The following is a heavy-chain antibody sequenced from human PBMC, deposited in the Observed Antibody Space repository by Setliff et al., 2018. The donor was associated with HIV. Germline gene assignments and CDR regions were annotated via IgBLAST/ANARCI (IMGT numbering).Heavy chain of an antibody. Sequence: SETLSLTCTVSGGSISSSNYYWGWIRQPPGKGLEWIGYIHYSGATNYNPSLKSRVTISLDTSRTQFSLRLSSVTAADTAVYYCARHPPNVSVRGDAFDIWGQGTVVTVSS. J-gene: IGHJ3*02. CDR3: ARHPPNVSVRGDAFDI. CDR2: IHYSGAT. D-gene: IGHD2-8*01. CDR1: GGSISSSNYY. V-gene: IGHV4-61*05.